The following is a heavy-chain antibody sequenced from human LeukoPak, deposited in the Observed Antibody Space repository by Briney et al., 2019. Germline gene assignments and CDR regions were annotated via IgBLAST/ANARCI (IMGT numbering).Heavy chain of an antibody. V-gene: IGHV4-31*03. CDR2: IYYSWST. D-gene: IGHD3-22*01. CDR3: ARVAEAYYYDSSGAADSDY. Sequence: PSETLSLTCTVSGGSISSGGYYWSWIRQHPGKGLEWIVYIYYSWSTYYNPSLKSRVTISLDTSKNQFYLKMSYVTAADTAVYYCARVAEAYYYDSSGAADSDYWGQGNLVTVSS. J-gene: IGHJ4*02. CDR1: GGSISSGGYY.